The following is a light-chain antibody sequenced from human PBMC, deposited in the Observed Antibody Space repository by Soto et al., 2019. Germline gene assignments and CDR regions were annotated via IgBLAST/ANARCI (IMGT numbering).Light chain of an antibody. CDR1: ENVRTF. J-gene: IGKJ1*01. CDR2: GAS. Sequence: EVVLTQSPATLSLCPGGRAPLSSRASENVRTFVAWYQQQPGQAPRLLIYGASRRATGFPARFSGSGSGTDFTLTISSLQSEDFAVYYCQQYDNWPWTFGQGTKVDI. CDR3: QQYDNWPWT. V-gene: IGKV3-15*01.